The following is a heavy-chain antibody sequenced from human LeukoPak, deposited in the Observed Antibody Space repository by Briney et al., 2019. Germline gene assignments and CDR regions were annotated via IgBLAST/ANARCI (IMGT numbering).Heavy chain of an antibody. J-gene: IGHJ6*03. V-gene: IGHV4-59*01. CDR1: GAPISTYY. CDR2: IDYSGST. Sequence: SETLSLTCTVSGAPISTYYWSWIRQPPGKGLEWIGYIDYSGSTNYNPSLKSRVTISLDTSQNQFSLRLSSVTAADTAVYYCARLRVSPLSYYYYMDVWGKGTTVTVSS. CDR3: ARLRVSPLSYYYYMDV.